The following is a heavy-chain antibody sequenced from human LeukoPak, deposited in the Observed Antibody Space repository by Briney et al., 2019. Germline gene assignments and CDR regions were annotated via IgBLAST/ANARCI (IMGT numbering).Heavy chain of an antibody. CDR1: GYTFTDYY. CDR3: ARVSVGATYFRAFDI. V-gene: IGHV1-46*01. Sequence: ASVKVSRKAAGYTFTDYYMHWVRQAPGQGLEWMGIINPSGGSPSYAQKFQGRVTMTKDTSTSTVYMELSSLRSEDTAVYYCARVSVGATYFRAFDIWGQGTMVTVSS. CDR2: INPSGGSP. D-gene: IGHD1-26*01. J-gene: IGHJ3*02.